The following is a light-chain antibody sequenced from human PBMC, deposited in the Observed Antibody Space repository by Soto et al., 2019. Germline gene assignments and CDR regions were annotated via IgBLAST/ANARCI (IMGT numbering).Light chain of an antibody. CDR2: EVT. J-gene: IGLJ1*01. Sequence: QSALAQPASVSGSPGQSITISCTGTSSDIGSYDLVSWYQQHPGTAPKLIIYEVTKRPSGVSTRFSGSKSGNTASQTISGLQAVDEADYYCCSFADFTYVFGTGTKVTVL. CDR1: SSDIGSYDL. CDR3: CSFADFTYV. V-gene: IGLV2-23*02.